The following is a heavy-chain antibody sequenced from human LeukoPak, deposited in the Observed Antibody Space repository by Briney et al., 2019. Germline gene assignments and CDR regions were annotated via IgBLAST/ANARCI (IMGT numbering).Heavy chain of an antibody. CDR3: ATYSSENVGDDY. V-gene: IGHV4-39*01. CDR1: GGSISSSTYY. CDR2: VYYSGST. J-gene: IGHJ4*02. D-gene: IGHD3-10*01. Sequence: PSETLSLTCTVSGGSISSSTYYWAWIRQPPGKGLEWIGSVYYSGSTYYNPSLTSRVTISVDTSKNQFSLNLRSVTAADTAVYYCATYSSENVGDDYWGQGTLVTVSS.